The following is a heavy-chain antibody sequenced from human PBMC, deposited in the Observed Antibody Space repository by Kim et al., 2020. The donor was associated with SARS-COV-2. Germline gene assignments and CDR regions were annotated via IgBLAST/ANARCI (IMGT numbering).Heavy chain of an antibody. CDR3: TAHDYGDSDAFDI. V-gene: IGHV3-15*01. J-gene: IGHJ3*02. Sequence: GGSLRLSCAASGFTFSNAWMSWVRQAPGKGLEWVGRIKSKTDGGTTDYAAPVKGRFTISRDDSKNTLYLQMNSLKTEDTAVYYCTAHDYGDSDAFDIWGQGTMVTVSS. CDR1: GFTFSNAW. D-gene: IGHD4-17*01. CDR2: IKSKTDGGTT.